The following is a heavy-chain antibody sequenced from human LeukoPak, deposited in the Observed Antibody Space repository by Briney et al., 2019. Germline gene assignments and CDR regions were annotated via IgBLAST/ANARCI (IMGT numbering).Heavy chain of an antibody. V-gene: IGHV3-15*01. Sequence: GGSLRLSCAASGFTFSNAWMSWVRQAPGKGLEWVGRIKSKTDGGTTDYAAPVKGRFAISRDDSKNTLYLQMNSLKTEDTAVYYRTTELSSSCFDPWGQGTLVTVSS. J-gene: IGHJ5*02. CDR3: TTELSSSCFDP. CDR1: GFTFSNAW. D-gene: IGHD6-6*01. CDR2: IKSKTDGGTT.